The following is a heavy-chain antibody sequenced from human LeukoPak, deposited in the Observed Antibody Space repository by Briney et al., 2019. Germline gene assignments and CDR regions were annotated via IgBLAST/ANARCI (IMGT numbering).Heavy chain of an antibody. D-gene: IGHD3-10*01. J-gene: IGHJ4*02. CDR1: GGSISSYY. V-gene: IGHV4-4*08. CDR3: ASSYYYGSGSPSAYVY. CDR2: IYTSGST. Sequence: SETLSLTCTVSGGSISSYYWSWIRQPPGKGLEWIGYIYTSGSTNYNPSLKSRVTMSEDTSKNQFSLKLSSVTAADTAVYYCASSYYYGSGSPSAYVYWGQGTLVTVSS.